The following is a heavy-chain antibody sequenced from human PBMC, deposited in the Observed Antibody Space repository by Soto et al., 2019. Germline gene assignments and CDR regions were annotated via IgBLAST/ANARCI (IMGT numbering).Heavy chain of an antibody. Sequence: ASVKVSCKASGGTFSSYAISWVRQAPGQGLEWMGGIIPIFGTANYAQKFQGRVTITADESTSTAYMELSSLRSEDTAVYYCAREPPRGRTGTNYYYYGMDVWGQGTTVTAP. D-gene: IGHD1-7*01. CDR3: AREPPRGRTGTNYYYYGMDV. CDR1: GGTFSSYA. J-gene: IGHJ6*02. V-gene: IGHV1-69*13. CDR2: IIPIFGTA.